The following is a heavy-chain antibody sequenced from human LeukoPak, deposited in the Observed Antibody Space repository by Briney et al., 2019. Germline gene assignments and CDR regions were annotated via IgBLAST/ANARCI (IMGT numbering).Heavy chain of an antibody. CDR1: GGSFSGYY. Sequence: SETLSLTCAVYGGSFSGYYWSWIRQPPGKGLEWIGEINHSGSTNYNPPLKSRVTISVDTSKNQFSLKLSSVAAADTAVYDCERGMEYYDFWSGYSYYYYYMDVWGKGTTVTVSS. CDR2: INHSGST. J-gene: IGHJ6*03. V-gene: IGHV4-34*01. D-gene: IGHD3-3*01. CDR3: ERGMEYYDFWSGYSYYYYYMDV.